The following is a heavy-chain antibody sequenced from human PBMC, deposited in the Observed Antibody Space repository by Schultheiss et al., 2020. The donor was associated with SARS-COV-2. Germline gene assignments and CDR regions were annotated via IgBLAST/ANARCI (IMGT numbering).Heavy chain of an antibody. J-gene: IGHJ5*02. CDR2: IYWNDDK. CDR3: AHRLYYDSSGYSLNWFDP. Sequence: SGPTLVKPTQTLTLTCTFSGFSLSTSGMCVSWIRQPPGKALEWLALIYWNDDKRYSPSLKSRLTITKDTSKNQVVLTMTNMDPVDTATYYCAHRLYYDSSGYSLNWFDPWGQGTLVTV. D-gene: IGHD3-22*01. V-gene: IGHV2-5*08. CDR1: GFSLSTSGMC.